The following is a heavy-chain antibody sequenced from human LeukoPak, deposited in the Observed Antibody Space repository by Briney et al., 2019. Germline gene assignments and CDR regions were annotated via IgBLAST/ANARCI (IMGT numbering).Heavy chain of an antibody. CDR1: GSTFSSYS. CDR3: AREIVVVVAATVRHYYYYMDV. V-gene: IGHV3-7*03. CDR2: IKQDGSEK. Sequence: GGSLRLSCAASGSTFSSYSMNWVRQAPGKGLEWVANIKQDGSEKYYVDSVKGRFTISRDNAKNSLYLQMNSLRAEDTALYYCAREIVVVVAATVRHYYYYMDVWGKGTTVTVSS. D-gene: IGHD2-15*01. J-gene: IGHJ6*03.